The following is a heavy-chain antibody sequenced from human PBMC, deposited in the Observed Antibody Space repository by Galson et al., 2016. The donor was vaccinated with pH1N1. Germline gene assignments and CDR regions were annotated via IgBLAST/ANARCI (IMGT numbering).Heavy chain of an antibody. CDR3: ARQWFGELLYYYKQGMDV. CDR2: INPKNGDT. J-gene: IGHJ6*02. Sequence: SVKVSCQASGYTFTGSYLHWVRQAPGQGLEWMGSINPKNGDTSYAEKFQDRVTMTSDTSITTGYMELRRLRSDDTALYYCARQWFGELLYYYKQGMDVWGQGTTVTVSS. CDR1: GYTFTGSY. V-gene: IGHV1-2*02. D-gene: IGHD3-10*01.